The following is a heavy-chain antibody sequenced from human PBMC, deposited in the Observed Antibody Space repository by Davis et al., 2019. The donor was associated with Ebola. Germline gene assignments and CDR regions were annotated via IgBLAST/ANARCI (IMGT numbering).Heavy chain of an antibody. CDR3: ARAKTWFGELLYPMGGYYYYGMDV. CDR2: MNPNSGNT. Sequence: ASVKVSCKASGYTFTSYDINWVRQATGQGLEWMGWMNPNSGNTGYAQKFQVRVTMTRNTSISTAYMELSSLRSEDTAVYYCARAKTWFGELLYPMGGYYYYGMDVWGQGTTVTVSS. J-gene: IGHJ6*02. CDR1: GYTFTSYD. V-gene: IGHV1-8*01. D-gene: IGHD3-10*01.